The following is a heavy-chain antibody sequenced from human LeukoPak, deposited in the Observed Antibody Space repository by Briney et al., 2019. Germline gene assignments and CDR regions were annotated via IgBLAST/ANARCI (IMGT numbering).Heavy chain of an antibody. CDR3: AKLTPFYY. CDR2: ISSSGTTI. Sequence: QPGGSLRLSCAASGFTFSSSEMNWVRQAPGKGLEWVSHISSSGTTIYYADSVKGRFTISRDNAKNSVYLQMNSLRVEDTAVYYCAKLTPFYYWGEGALVTVSS. V-gene: IGHV3-48*03. J-gene: IGHJ4*02. CDR1: GFTFSSSE. D-gene: IGHD4-23*01.